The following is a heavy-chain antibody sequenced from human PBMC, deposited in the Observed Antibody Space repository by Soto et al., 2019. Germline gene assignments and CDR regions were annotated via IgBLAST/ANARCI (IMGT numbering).Heavy chain of an antibody. CDR3: AREKGIAAYGWVVGNDY. V-gene: IGHV3-11*01. Sequence: QVQLVESGGGLVKPGGSLRLSCAASGFTFSDYYMSWIRQAPGNGLEWVSYISSSGSSIYYADSVKGRFTISRDNAKNSLYLQMNSLRAGDTAVYYCAREKGIAAYGWVVGNDYWGQGTLVTVSS. CDR2: ISSSGSSI. CDR1: GFTFSDYY. D-gene: IGHD6-13*01. J-gene: IGHJ4*02.